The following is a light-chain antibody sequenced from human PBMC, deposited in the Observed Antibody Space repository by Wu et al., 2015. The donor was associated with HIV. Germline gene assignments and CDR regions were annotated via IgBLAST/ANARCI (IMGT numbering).Light chain of an antibody. CDR1: QPISSY. V-gene: IGKV1-27*01. J-gene: IGKJ1*01. Sequence: DIQMTQSPSSLSASVGDRVTITCRASQPISSYLAWYQQKPGKAPQLLIFAASTLQSGVPSRFSGSGSGTDFTLTINSLQPEDVATYYCQKYNTAPWTFGQGTKVEMK. CDR3: QKYNTAPWT. CDR2: AAS.